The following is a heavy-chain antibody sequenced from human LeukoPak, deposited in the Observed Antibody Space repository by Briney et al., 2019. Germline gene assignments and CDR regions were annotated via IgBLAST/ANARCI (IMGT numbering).Heavy chain of an antibody. CDR2: IGIVGDT. CDR1: GFTVSEYD. CDR3: VREHHGMDV. V-gene: IGHV3-13*01. J-gene: IGHJ6*02. Sequence: GGSLRLSCAASGFTVSEYDMHWVRHATGKGLEWVSAIGIVGDTYYRGSVKGRFTMSRENGNINVYLQMNSLRDGDTAVYYCVREHHGMDVWGQGTTVIVS.